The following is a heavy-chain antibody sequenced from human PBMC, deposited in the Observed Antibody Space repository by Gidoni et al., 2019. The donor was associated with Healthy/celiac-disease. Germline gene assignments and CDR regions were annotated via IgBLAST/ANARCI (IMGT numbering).Heavy chain of an antibody. D-gene: IGHD3-16*01. V-gene: IGHV3-33*01. CDR3: ARPHLNWGEAWFDP. Sequence: QVQLVESGGGVVQPGRSLRLSCSASGFTFSSYGMHWVRQAPGKGRGGVAVIWYDGSNKYYADSVKGRFTISRDNSKNTLYLQMNSLRAEDTAVYYCARPHLNWGEAWFDPWGQGTLVTVSS. J-gene: IGHJ5*02. CDR2: IWYDGSNK. CDR1: GFTFSSYG.